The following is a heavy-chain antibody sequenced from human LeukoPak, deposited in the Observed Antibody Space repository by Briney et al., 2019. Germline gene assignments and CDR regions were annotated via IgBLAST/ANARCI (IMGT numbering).Heavy chain of an antibody. CDR3: ARVTGGYNLVDY. Sequence: GGSLRLSCAASGFTFSSYSMNWVRQAPGKGLEWVSSISSSSSYIYYADSVKGRFTISRDNAKNSLYLQMNSLRAEDTAVYYCARVTGGYNLVDYWGQGTLVTVSS. CDR1: GFTFSSYS. CDR2: ISSSSSYI. J-gene: IGHJ4*02. V-gene: IGHV3-21*01. D-gene: IGHD5-24*01.